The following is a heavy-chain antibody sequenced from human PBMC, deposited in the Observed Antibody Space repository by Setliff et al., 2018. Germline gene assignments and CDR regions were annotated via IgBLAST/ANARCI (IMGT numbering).Heavy chain of an antibody. CDR2: LSYSGST. CDR3: ARDVGGFTVFAVPRGGFDP. V-gene: IGHV4-59*01. D-gene: IGHD3-3*01. J-gene: IGHJ5*02. Sequence: SETLSLTCTVSSVSFSSYSWTWIRQPPGKGLEWIGYLSYSGSTSYSPSLKSRVTMSLDSSKKQFSLKLSSVTAADTAVYFCARDVGGFTVFAVPRGGFDPWGQGTLVTVSS. CDR1: SVSFSSYS.